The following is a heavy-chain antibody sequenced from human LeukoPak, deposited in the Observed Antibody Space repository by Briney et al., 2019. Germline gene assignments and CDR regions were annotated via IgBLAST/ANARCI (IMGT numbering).Heavy chain of an antibody. V-gene: IGHV4-34*01. CDR3: ASASRDAFDI. CDR1: GGSSSVYF. CDR2: INGGGKT. J-gene: IGHJ3*02. Sequence: SETLSLTCAVHGGSSSVYFCSWIRQSPGRGLEWIGEINGGGKTDYNPSLKSRVSMSVDTSKNQFSLKLSSVTAADTAVYYCASASRDAFDIWGQGTMVTVSS.